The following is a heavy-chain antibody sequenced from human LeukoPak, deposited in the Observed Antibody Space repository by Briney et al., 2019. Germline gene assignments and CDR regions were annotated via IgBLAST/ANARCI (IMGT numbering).Heavy chain of an antibody. CDR1: GGTFSSYA. V-gene: IGHV1-69*01. J-gene: IGHJ4*02. D-gene: IGHD3-10*01. CDR2: IIPIFGTA. CDR3: ARDRLLWFGELLTFDY. Sequence: SVKVSCKASGGTFSSYAISWVRQAPGQGLEWMGGIIPIFGTANYAQKFQGRVTITADESTSTAYMELSSLRSEDTAVYYCARDRLLWFGELLTFDYWGQGTLVTVSS.